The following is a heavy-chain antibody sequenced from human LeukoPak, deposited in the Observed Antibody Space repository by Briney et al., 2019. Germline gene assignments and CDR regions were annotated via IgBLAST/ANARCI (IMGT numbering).Heavy chain of an antibody. Sequence: ASVKVSCKASGYTFISYDINWVRQATGQGGEWMGWMNPNSGITGYAQKFQDRVSMTRNTSISTAYIQLSRLKSEETAVYDCPRGLYYYDSNGRTPYDYWGQGTLVTVSS. CDR1: GYTFISYD. V-gene: IGHV1-8*01. CDR3: PRGLYYYDSNGRTPYDY. J-gene: IGHJ4*02. CDR2: MNPNSGIT. D-gene: IGHD3-22*01.